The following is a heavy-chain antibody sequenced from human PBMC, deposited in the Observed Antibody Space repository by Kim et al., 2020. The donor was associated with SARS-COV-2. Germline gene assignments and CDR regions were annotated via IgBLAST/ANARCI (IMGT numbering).Heavy chain of an antibody. J-gene: IGHJ4*02. CDR2: ISWNSGSI. CDR1: GFTFDDYA. CDR3: AKFDDGDPFDY. Sequence: GGSLRLSCAASGFTFDDYAMHWVRQAPGKGLEWVSGISWNSGSIGYADSVKGRFTISRDNAKNSLYLQMNSLRAEDTVLYYCAKFDDGDPFDYWGQGTLV. V-gene: IGHV3-9*01. D-gene: IGHD4-17*01.